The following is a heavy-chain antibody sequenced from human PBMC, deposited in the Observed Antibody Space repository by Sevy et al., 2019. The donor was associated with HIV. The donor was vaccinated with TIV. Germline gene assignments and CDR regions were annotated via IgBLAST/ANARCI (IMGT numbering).Heavy chain of an antibody. V-gene: IGHV4-59*01. Sequence: SETLSLTCTVSGGSFSTYSWNWIRQSPGKGLEWIGYIYDSGHTNYNPSLKSRVTISVDTSKHQFSLKLNSVTAADTAVYYCAREKGTVTILSAFDIWGQGTRVTVS. J-gene: IGHJ3*02. CDR1: GGSFSTYS. CDR2: IYDSGHT. CDR3: AREKGTVTILSAFDI. D-gene: IGHD4-17*01.